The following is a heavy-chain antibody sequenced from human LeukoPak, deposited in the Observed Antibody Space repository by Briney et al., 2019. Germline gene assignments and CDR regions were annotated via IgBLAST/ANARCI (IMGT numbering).Heavy chain of an antibody. D-gene: IGHD3-22*01. Sequence: SEPLSLTCTLSGGSISSYYLSWIRQPAGKGLEWIGRIYTSRSTHYNPSLKSRVTMSVDTSENQFSLKLSSVTAADTAVYYCARSPTYYYDSSGYYYYFDYWGQGTLVTVSS. CDR2: IYTSRST. V-gene: IGHV4-4*07. CDR3: ARSPTYYYDSSGYYYYFDY. CDR1: GGSISSYY. J-gene: IGHJ4*02.